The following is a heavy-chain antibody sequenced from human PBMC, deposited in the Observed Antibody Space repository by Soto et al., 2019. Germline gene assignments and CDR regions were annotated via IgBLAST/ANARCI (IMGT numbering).Heavy chain of an antibody. Sequence: QVQLVESGGGVVQPGRSLRLSCAASGFTFSSYGMHWVRQAPGKGLEWVAVISYDGINKYYADSVKGRFTISRDNSKNTLYLPMNSLTAEHTAAYYCAKSVYNWNDGFLDYWGQGTLVTVSS. CDR3: AKSVYNWNDGFLDY. CDR1: GFTFSSYG. J-gene: IGHJ4*02. D-gene: IGHD1-1*01. V-gene: IGHV3-30*18. CDR2: ISYDGINK.